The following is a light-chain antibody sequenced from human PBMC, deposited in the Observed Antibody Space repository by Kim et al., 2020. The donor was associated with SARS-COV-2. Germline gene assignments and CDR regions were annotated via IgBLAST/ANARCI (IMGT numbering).Light chain of an antibody. V-gene: IGKV3-15*01. J-gene: IGKJ4*01. CDR2: GAS. Sequence: ETLMTQSPATLSVSPGERATLSCRASQTISINFAWYQQKPGQAPRLLIYGASTRATGVPTRCSGSGSGEEFTLTVSSLQAEDFAVYYCQQYSKWPTFGEGTKLEI. CDR3: QQYSKWPT. CDR1: QTISIN.